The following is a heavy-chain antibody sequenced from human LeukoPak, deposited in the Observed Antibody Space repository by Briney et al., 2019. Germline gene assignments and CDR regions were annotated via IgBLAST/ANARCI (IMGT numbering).Heavy chain of an antibody. J-gene: IGHJ4*02. V-gene: IGHV3-74*01. CDR1: GFTFSNYW. CDR3: AREGRGYSYAFEY. Sequence: PGGFLRLSCAAAGFTFSNYWMHWVRQAPGKGLVWVSRINSDGSSTTYADSVKGRFTISRDNGQNTLYLQMNSLRAEDTAVYYCAREGRGYSYAFEYWGQGTLVTVSS. CDR2: INSDGSST. D-gene: IGHD5-18*01.